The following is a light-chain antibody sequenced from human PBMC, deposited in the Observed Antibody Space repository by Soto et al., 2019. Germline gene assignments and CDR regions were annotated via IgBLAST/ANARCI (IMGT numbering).Light chain of an antibody. J-gene: IGKJ1*01. Sequence: EIVMTQSPGTLSVSPGERATLSCRASQSVSNNVAWYQRKPGQAPRLLFSGASTRATGVPATFSGSGSGTAFTLTISSLQSADFAVYYCQQYNNWPPTFGQGNRVEVK. CDR3: QQYNNWPPT. CDR1: QSVSNN. CDR2: GAS. V-gene: IGKV3-15*01.